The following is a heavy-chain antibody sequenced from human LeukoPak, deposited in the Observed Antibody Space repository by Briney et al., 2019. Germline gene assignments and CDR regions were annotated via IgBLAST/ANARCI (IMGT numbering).Heavy chain of an antibody. J-gene: IGHJ3*02. CDR3: ARRSGATYYYGSGSPLASFDI. D-gene: IGHD3-10*01. CDR1: GGSISSYY. CDR2: IYYSGST. V-gene: IGHV4-59*01. Sequence: PSETLSLTCTVSGGSISSYYWSWIRQPPGKGLEWIGYIYYSGSTNYNPSLKSRVTISVDTSKNQFSLKLSSVTAADTAVYYCARRSGATYYYGSGSPLASFDIWGQGTMVTVSS.